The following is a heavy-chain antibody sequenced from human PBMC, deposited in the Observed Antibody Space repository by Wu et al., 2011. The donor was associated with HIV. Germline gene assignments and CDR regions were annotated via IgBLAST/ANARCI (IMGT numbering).Heavy chain of an antibody. CDR3: ARSRTDYGDYVCGY. J-gene: IGHJ4*02. CDR1: GFTFSSYG. D-gene: IGHD4-17*01. V-gene: IGHV3-30*02. CDR2: IRYDGSNK. Sequence: QVQLVESGGGVVQPGGSLRLSCAASGFTFSSYGMHWVRQAPGKGLEWVAFIRYDGSNKYYPDSVKGRFTISRDNSKNTLYLQMNSLRDEDTAVYYCARSRTDYGDYVCGYWGQGTRGHRLL.